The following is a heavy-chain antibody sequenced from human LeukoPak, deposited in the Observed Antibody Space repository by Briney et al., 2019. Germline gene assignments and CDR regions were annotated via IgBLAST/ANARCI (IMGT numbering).Heavy chain of an antibody. CDR2: IYDSGNE. V-gene: IGHV4-39*01. CDR3: ARQISDYYYYYMDV. D-gene: IGHD2/OR15-2a*01. Sequence: SETLSLTCTVSGGSISTSAFYWGWIRQPPGKGLEWIGSIYDSGNEFYNPSLKSRVTISADTSKNQFSLKLNSVTAADTAMYYWARQISDYYYYYMDVWGEGITVTVTS. J-gene: IGHJ6*03. CDR1: GGSISTSAFY.